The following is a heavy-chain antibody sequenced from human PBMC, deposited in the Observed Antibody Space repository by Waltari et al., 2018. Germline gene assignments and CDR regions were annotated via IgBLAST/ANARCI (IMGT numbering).Heavy chain of an antibody. D-gene: IGHD3-22*01. CDR3: ARSRITMIVVVRSLDY. J-gene: IGHJ4*02. V-gene: IGHV4-39*07. CDR1: GGPISSSSYY. CDR2: IYYSGST. Sequence: QLQLQESGPGLVKPSETLSLTGTVSGGPISSSSYYWGWIRHPPGKGLEWIGSIYYSGSTYYNPSLKSRVTISVDTSKNQFSLKLSSVTAADTAVYYCARSRITMIVVVRSLDYWGQGTLVTVSS.